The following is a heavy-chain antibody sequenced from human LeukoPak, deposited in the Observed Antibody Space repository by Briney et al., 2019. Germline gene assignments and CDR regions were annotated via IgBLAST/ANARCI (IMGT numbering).Heavy chain of an antibody. V-gene: IGHV4-39*01. CDR2: IYYSGST. CDR1: GGSISSSSYY. J-gene: IGHJ4*02. CDR3: ARPTRGGSGNYDYFDY. Sequence: SETLSLTCTVSGGSISSSSYYWGWTRQPPGKGLEWIGSIYYSGSTYYNPSLKSRVTISVDTSKNQFSLKLRSVTAADTAVYYCARPTRGGSGNYDYFDYWGQGTLVTVSS. D-gene: IGHD3-10*01.